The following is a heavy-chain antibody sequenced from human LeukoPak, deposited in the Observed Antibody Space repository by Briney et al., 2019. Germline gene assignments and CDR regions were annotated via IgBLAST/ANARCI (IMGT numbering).Heavy chain of an antibody. Sequence: GGSLRLSCAASGFTFSSYWMHWVRQAPGKGLVWVSRINSDGSSTSYADSVKGRFTISRDNAKNTLYLQMNSLRAEDTAVYYCARYSYGGDLDYWGQGTLVTVSS. CDR2: INSDGSST. V-gene: IGHV3-74*01. D-gene: IGHD5-18*01. J-gene: IGHJ4*02. CDR3: ARYSYGGDLDY. CDR1: GFTFSSYW.